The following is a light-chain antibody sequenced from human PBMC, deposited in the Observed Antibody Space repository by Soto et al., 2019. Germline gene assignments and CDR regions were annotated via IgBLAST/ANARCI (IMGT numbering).Light chain of an antibody. Sequence: DTRMTQSPSSLSASVGDRVTITCRASQSISTYLNWYQQKPGKAPKLLIYAASSLQSGVPSRFGGSGSGTDFTLTINSLQPEDSATYYCQQSYSTPRTFGQGTKLEIK. J-gene: IGKJ2*01. CDR3: QQSYSTPRT. CDR1: QSISTY. V-gene: IGKV1-39*01. CDR2: AAS.